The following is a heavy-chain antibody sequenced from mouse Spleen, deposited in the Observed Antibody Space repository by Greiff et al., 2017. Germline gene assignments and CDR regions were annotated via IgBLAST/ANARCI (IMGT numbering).Heavy chain of an antibody. CDR2: IDPSDSET. CDR1: GYTFTSYW. Sequence: QVQLQQPGAELVRPGSSVKLSCKASGYTFTSYWMHWVKQRPIQGLEWIGNIDPSDSETHYNQKFKDKATLTVDKSSSTAYMRLSRLTYEDSAVYYCAKGYTVVATNYFDYWGQGTTLTVSS. CDR3: AKGYTVVATNYFDY. J-gene: IGHJ2*01. D-gene: IGHD3-2*02. V-gene: IGHV1-52*01.